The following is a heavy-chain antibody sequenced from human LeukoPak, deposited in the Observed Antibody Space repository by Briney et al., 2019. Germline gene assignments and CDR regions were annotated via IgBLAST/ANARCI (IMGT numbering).Heavy chain of an antibody. Sequence: PGGSLRLSCAASGFTFSSYGMHWARQAPGKGLEWVAFIRYDGSNNYYADSVKGRFTISRDNSKNTLYLQMNSLRAEDTAVYYCAKEAQGRYYDFWSGYRNDAFDIWGQGTMVTVSS. V-gene: IGHV3-30*02. CDR1: GFTFSSYG. J-gene: IGHJ3*02. CDR2: IRYDGSNN. D-gene: IGHD3-3*01. CDR3: AKEAQGRYYDFWSGYRNDAFDI.